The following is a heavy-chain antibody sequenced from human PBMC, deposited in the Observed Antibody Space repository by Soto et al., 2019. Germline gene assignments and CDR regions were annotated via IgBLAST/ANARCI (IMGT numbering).Heavy chain of an antibody. CDR3: ARRYYDILTGPPVPYYYMDV. CDR1: GYTFTSYD. V-gene: IGHV1-8*01. Sequence: ASVKVSCKASGYTFTSYDINWVRQATGQGLEWMGWMNPNSGNTGYAQKFQGRVTMTRNTSISTAYMELSSLRSEDTAVYYCARRYYDILTGPPVPYYYMDVWGKGTTVTVSS. CDR2: MNPNSGNT. D-gene: IGHD3-9*01. J-gene: IGHJ6*03.